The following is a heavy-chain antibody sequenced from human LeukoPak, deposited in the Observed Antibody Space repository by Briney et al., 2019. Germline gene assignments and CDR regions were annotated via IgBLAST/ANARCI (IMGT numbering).Heavy chain of an antibody. CDR1: GGSISSYY. CDR2: IYSSGST. D-gene: IGHD2-2*01. V-gene: IGHV4-4*07. Sequence: SETLSLTCTVSGGSISSYYWSWIRQPAGKGLEWIGRIYSSGSTNYNPSLKSRVTMSVDTSKNQLSLKLSSVTAADTAVYYCARDCKSDIVVVPAQYWFDPWGQGTLVTVSS. CDR3: ARDCKSDIVVVPAQYWFDP. J-gene: IGHJ5*02.